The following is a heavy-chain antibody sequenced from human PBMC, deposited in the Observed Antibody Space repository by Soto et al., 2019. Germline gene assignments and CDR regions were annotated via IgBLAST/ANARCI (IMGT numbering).Heavy chain of an antibody. CDR2: INHSGST. D-gene: IGHD2-15*01. CDR1: GGSFSGYY. Sequence: QVQLQQWGAGLLKPSETLSLTCVVYGGSFSGYYWSWIRQPPGKGLEWIGEINHSGSTNYNPSLKSRVTISVDTSKNQFSLKLSSVTAADTAVYYCARGFRFCSGASCYSGWFDPWGQGTLVTVSS. CDR3: ARGFRFCSGASCYSGWFDP. V-gene: IGHV4-34*01. J-gene: IGHJ5*02.